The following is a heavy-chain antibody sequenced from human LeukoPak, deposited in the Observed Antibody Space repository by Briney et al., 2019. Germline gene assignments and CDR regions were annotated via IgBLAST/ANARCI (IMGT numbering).Heavy chain of an antibody. J-gene: IGHJ4*02. CDR1: GGTFSNYG. Sequence: SVKVSCKASGGTFSNYGIGWVRRAPGQGLEWMGGIIPIFGTANYAQNLQGRVTITADESTTTAYMELSSLRSDDTAVYYCARFDPGVHPGDYWGQGTLVTVSS. CDR3: ARFDPGVHPGDY. D-gene: IGHD3-10*01. V-gene: IGHV1-69*13. CDR2: IIPIFGTA.